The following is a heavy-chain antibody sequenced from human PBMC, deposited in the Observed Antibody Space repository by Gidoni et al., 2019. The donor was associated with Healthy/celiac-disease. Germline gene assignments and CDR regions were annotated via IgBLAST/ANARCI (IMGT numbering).Heavy chain of an antibody. V-gene: IGHV3-9*01. D-gene: IGHD2-2*02. Sequence: EVQLVESGGGLVQPGRSLRLSCAASGFTFDAYALHWVRQAPGKGLEWVSGISWNSGSIGYADSVKGRFTISRDNAKNSLYLQMNSLRAEDTALYYCAKDRRYCSSTSCYRGGYYGMDVWGQGTTVTVSS. CDR3: AKDRRYCSSTSCYRGGYYGMDV. CDR1: GFTFDAYA. J-gene: IGHJ6*02. CDR2: ISWNSGSI.